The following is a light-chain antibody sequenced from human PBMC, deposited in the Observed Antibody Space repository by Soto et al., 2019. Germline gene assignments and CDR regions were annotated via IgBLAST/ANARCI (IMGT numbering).Light chain of an antibody. CDR3: LQHKSYPRT. J-gene: IGKJ1*01. V-gene: IGKV1-5*01. CDR1: QNINNW. CDR2: DAS. Sequence: DIQMTQSPSTLSASIGDRVTITCRASQNINNWIAWYQQKPGKAPKFLIYDASTLESGVPSRFSGSGFGTEFSLTISSLQPEDFATYYCLQHKSYPRTFGQGTKVEIK.